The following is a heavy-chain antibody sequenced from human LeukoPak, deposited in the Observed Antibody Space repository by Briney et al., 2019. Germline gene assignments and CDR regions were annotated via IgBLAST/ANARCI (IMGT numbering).Heavy chain of an antibody. V-gene: IGHV3-30*18. CDR1: GFTFSSYG. Sequence: GGSLRLSCAASGFTFSSYGMHWVRQAPGRGLEWVAVISYDGSNKYYADSVKGRFTISRDNSKNTLYLLMNSLRAEDTAVYYCANPITMVRGVTDAFDIWGQGTMVTVSS. J-gene: IGHJ3*02. CDR3: ANPITMVRGVTDAFDI. D-gene: IGHD3-10*01. CDR2: ISYDGSNK.